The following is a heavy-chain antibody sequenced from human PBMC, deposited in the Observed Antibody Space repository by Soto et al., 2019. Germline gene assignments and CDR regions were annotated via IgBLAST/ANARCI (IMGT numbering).Heavy chain of an antibody. V-gene: IGHV1-69*02. CDR2: IIPILGIA. Sequence: QVQLVQSGAEVKKPGSSVKVSCKASGGTFSSYTISWVRQAPGQGLEWMGRIIPILGIANYAQKFQGRVTSXAXXSTSTAYMELSSLRSEDTAVYYCARAAAGTGNFDYWGQGTLVTVSS. CDR3: ARAAAGTGNFDY. CDR1: GGTFSSYT. J-gene: IGHJ4*02. D-gene: IGHD6-13*01.